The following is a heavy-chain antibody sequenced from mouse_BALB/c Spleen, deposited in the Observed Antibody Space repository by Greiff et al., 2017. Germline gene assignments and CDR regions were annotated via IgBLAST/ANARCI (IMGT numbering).Heavy chain of an antibody. CDR1: GFSLTSYG. V-gene: IGHV2-9*02. D-gene: IGHD2-1*01. Sequence: VKLVESGPGLVAPSQSLSITCTVSGFSLTSYGVHWVRQPPGKGLEWLGVIWAGGSTNYNSALMSRLSISKDNSKSQVFLKMNSLQTDDTAMYYCARDRDGNFLYAMDYWGQGTSVTVSS. J-gene: IGHJ4*01. CDR2: IWAGGST. CDR3: ARDRDGNFLYAMDY.